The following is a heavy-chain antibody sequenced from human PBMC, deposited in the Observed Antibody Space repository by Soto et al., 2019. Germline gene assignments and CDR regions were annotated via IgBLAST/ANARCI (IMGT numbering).Heavy chain of an antibody. D-gene: IGHD6-13*01. V-gene: IGHV5-51*01. Sequence: PGESLKISCKAFRYSFTDYWIGWVRQMPGKGLECMGFIFPVDFDTRYSPSFQGQVTISADKSISTAYLQWSSLKASDSAIYFCASHTNSWYYFDHWGQGTVVTVSS. J-gene: IGHJ4*02. CDR1: RYSFTDYW. CDR3: ASHTNSWYYFDH. CDR2: IFPVDFDT.